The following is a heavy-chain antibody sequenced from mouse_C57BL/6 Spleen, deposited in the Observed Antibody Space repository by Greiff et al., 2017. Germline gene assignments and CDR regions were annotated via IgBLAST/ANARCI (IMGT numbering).Heavy chain of an antibody. Sequence: QVQLQQPGAELVRPGSSVKLSCKASGYTFTSYWMDWVKQRPGQGLEWIGNIYPSDSETHYNQKFKDKATLTVDKSSSPAYMQLSSLTSEDSAVYYCARISSNWYFDVWGTGTTVTVSS. CDR2: IYPSDSET. V-gene: IGHV1-61*01. J-gene: IGHJ1*03. CDR1: GYTFTSYW. D-gene: IGHD1-1*01. CDR3: ARISSNWYFDV.